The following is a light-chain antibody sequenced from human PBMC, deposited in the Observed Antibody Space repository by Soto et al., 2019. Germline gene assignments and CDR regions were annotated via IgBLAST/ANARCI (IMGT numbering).Light chain of an antibody. CDR3: QQYNNYPWT. CDR1: QSISSW. Sequence: TLSASVGGRVTLACRASQSISSWLAWFQQKPGKVPKLLIYKASSLESGVPSRFSGSGSGTDFTLTISSLQPDDFATYYCQQYNNYPWTFGQGTKVDI. J-gene: IGKJ1*01. V-gene: IGKV1-5*03. CDR2: KAS.